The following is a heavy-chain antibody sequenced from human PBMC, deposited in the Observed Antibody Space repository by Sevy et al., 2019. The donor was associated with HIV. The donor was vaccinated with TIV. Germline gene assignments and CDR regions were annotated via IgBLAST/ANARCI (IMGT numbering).Heavy chain of an antibody. V-gene: IGHV3-23*01. CDR3: AKNHYELVSYFEH. CDR2: ISGSGGTK. D-gene: IGHD3-22*01. J-gene: IGHJ1*01. CDR1: RVSFTNPA. Sequence: GGSLRLSCSTSRVSFTNPAMSWLRQAPGKGLEWVACISGSGGTKYYAGSVRGRFSISRDDSEDTVYLQMSSLRAEDTAVYYCAKNHYELVSYFEHWGQGTLVTVSS.